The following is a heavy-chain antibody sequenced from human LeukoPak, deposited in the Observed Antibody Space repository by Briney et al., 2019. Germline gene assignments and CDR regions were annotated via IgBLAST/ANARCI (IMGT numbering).Heavy chain of an antibody. CDR3: AKGGSTWYHFDY. CDR1: GFTFISYA. CDR2: IWYDGSNK. Sequence: GGSPRHSCAASGFTFISYAIHWVRQAPGKGLQWVAFIWYDGSNKYYADSVKGGFTISRDNSENTLYLQMNSLRPEDTAVYYCAKGGSTWYHFDYWGQGTLVTVSS. J-gene: IGHJ4*02. D-gene: IGHD6-13*01. V-gene: IGHV3-30*02.